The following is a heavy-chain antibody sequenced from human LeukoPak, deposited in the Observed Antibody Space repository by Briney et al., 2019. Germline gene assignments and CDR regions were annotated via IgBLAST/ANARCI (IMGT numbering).Heavy chain of an antibody. CDR3: ARGGGDSSGYPDDY. CDR2: ISSSSSTI. V-gene: IGHV3-48*01. Sequence: PGGSLRLSCAASGFTFSSYSMNWVHQAPGKGLEWVSYISSSSSTIYYADSVKGRFTISRDNAKNSLYLQMNSLRAEDTAVYYCARGGGDSSGYPDDYWGQGTLVTVSS. J-gene: IGHJ4*02. CDR1: GFTFSSYS. D-gene: IGHD3-22*01.